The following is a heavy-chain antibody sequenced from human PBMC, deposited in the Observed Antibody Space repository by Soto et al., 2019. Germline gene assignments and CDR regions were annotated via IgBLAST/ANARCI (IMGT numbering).Heavy chain of an antibody. V-gene: IGHV4-30-4*01. J-gene: IGHJ6*02. CDR2: IYYSGST. D-gene: IGHD4-17*01. CDR3: ARLGPTTVPTSYFTGNYNGMDV. Sequence: LSLTCTVSGGSISSGDYYWSWIRQPPGKGLDWIGYIYYSGSTYYNPSLRSRLTISVDTSKNQFSLKLSSVTAADTAVYCCARLGPTTVPTSYFTGNYNGMDVWGQGXTVTVSS. CDR1: GGSISSGDYY.